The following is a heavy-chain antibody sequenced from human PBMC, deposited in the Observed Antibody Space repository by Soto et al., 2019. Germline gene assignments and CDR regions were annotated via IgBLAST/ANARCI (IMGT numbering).Heavy chain of an antibody. J-gene: IGHJ4*01. CDR3: AKRTGTSWKEQQLDY. CDR1: GYSFSNYW. Sequence: EVQLVQSGAEVKKPGESLKISCQGSGYSFSNYWIGWVRQMPGKGLGWMGIIYSGYSDTRYSPAFQGQVTISVDASISTAYLQWSSVRASETAIYYCAKRTGTSWKEQQLDYWGHGTLVTVSS. V-gene: IGHV5-51*03. D-gene: IGHD6-13*01. CDR2: IYSGYSDT.